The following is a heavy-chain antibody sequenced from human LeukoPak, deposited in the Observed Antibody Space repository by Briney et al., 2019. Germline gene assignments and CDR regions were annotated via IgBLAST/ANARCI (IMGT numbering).Heavy chain of an antibody. D-gene: IGHD2/OR15-2a*01. J-gene: IGHJ4*02. Sequence: GGSLRLSCAASGFTFSSYSMNWVRQAPGKGLEWVSSISSSSSYIHYADSVKGRFTISRDNAKNSLYLQMNSLRAEDTAVYYCASTGYFNDYWGQGTLVTVSS. CDR1: GFTFSSYS. V-gene: IGHV3-21*01. CDR2: ISSSSSYI. CDR3: ASTGYFNDY.